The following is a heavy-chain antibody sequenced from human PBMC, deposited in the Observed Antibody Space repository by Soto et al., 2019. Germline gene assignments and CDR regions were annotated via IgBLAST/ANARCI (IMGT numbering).Heavy chain of an antibody. CDR3: AKDRHYYGSGSYWYYYYGIDV. J-gene: IGHJ6*02. CDR2: ISGSGGST. Sequence: EVQLLESGGGLVQPGGSLRLSCAASGFTFSSYAMSWVRQAPGKGLEWVSAISGSGGSTYYADSVKGRFTISRDNSKNTLYLQMNSLRAEDTAVYYCAKDRHYYGSGSYWYYYYGIDVGGQGTTVTVSS. CDR1: GFTFSSYA. V-gene: IGHV3-23*01. D-gene: IGHD3-10*01.